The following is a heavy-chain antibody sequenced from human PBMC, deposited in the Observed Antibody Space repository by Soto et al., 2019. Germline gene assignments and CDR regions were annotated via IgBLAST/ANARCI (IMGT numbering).Heavy chain of an antibody. CDR2: ISYDGSNK. CDR3: AKDPGGQAVALDY. V-gene: IGHV3-30*18. D-gene: IGHD6-19*01. Sequence: QVQLVESGGGVVQPGRSLRLSCAASGFTFSSYGMHWVRQAPGKGLEWVAVISYDGSNKYYADSVKGRFTISRDNSKNTLYLQMNSLRAEDTAADYCAKDPGGQAVALDYWGQGTLVTVSS. CDR1: GFTFSSYG. J-gene: IGHJ4*02.